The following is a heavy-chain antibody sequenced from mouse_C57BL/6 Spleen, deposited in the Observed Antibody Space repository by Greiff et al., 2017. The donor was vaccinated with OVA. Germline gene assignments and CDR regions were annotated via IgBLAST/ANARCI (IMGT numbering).Heavy chain of an antibody. D-gene: IGHD2-4*01. CDR1: GYTFTSYW. Sequence: QVQLKQSGAELAKPGASVKLSCKASGYTFTSYWMHWVKQRPGQGLEWIGYINPSSGYTKYNQKFKDKATLTADKSSSTAYMQLSSLTYEDSAVYYCARSYDYDLDYFDYWGQGTTLTVSS. J-gene: IGHJ2*01. V-gene: IGHV1-7*01. CDR2: INPSSGYT. CDR3: ARSYDYDLDYFDY.